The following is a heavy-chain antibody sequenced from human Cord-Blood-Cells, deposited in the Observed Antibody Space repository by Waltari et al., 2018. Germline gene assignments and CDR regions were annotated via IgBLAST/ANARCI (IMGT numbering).Heavy chain of an antibody. J-gene: IGHJ4*02. CDR1: GGSISSYY. CDR3: ARVYYSSSWYYFDY. D-gene: IGHD6-13*01. Sequence: QVQLQESGPGLVRPSETLSLTCPVSGGSISSYYWRWIRPPAGTGLEWIGRIYTSGSTNYNPSLKRRVTMSVDTSKNQFSLKLSSVTAADTAVYYCARVYYSSSWYYFDYWGQGTLVTVSS. V-gene: IGHV4-4*07. CDR2: IYTSGST.